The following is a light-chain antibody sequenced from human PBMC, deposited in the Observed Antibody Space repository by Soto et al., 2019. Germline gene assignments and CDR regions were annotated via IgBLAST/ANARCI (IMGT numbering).Light chain of an antibody. CDR1: QNIDNY. CDR3: QQSSSSPPIT. J-gene: IGKJ5*01. V-gene: IGKV1-39*01. Sequence: DIQLTQSPSSLSASLGDRVTISCRASQNIDNYLHWYQQKSGQAPVALIYAVSSLRDGVSSRFSGSGYGTEFTLTINNLQPEDFATYYCQQSSSSPPITFGQGTILDI. CDR2: AVS.